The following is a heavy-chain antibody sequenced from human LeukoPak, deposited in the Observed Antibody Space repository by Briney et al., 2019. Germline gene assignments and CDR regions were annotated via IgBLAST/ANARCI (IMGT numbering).Heavy chain of an antibody. J-gene: IGHJ6*03. CDR1: GFTVSSNY. CDR3: ASRHYYDSSGYYYSYYYMDV. CDR2: IYSGGST. V-gene: IGHV3-66*01. D-gene: IGHD3-22*01. Sequence: GGSLRLSCAASGFTVSSNYMSWVRQAPGKGLEWVSVIYSGGSTYYADSVKGRFTISRDNSKSTLYLQMNSLRAEDTAVYYCASRHYYDSSGYYYSYYYMDVWGKGTTVTISS.